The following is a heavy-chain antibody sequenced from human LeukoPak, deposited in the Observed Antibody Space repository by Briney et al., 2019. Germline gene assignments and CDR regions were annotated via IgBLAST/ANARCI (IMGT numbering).Heavy chain of an antibody. D-gene: IGHD6-13*01. CDR2: ISPSGTT. Sequence: SETLFLTCTVSGASISNFYWSWIRQSAGKGLEWVGRISPSGTTDYNPSLKSRLTMSLDTSKNQFSLKLRSVTAADTAVYYCARPIANWFDPWGQGILVTVSS. CDR1: GASISNFY. CDR3: ARPIANWFDP. V-gene: IGHV4-4*07. J-gene: IGHJ5*02.